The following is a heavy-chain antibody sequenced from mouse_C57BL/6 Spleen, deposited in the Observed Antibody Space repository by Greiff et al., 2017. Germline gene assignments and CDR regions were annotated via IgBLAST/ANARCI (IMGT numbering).Heavy chain of an antibody. Sequence: VQLQQSGPELVKPGASVKISCKASGYAFSSSWMNWVKQRPGKGLEWIGRIYPGDGDTNYNGKFKGTATLTAEKSSSTAYMQLSSLTSEDSAVYFGARGCNYVDAMDYWGQGTSVTVSS. V-gene: IGHV1-82*01. D-gene: IGHD2-1*01. J-gene: IGHJ4*01. CDR3: ARGCNYVDAMDY. CDR2: IYPGDGDT. CDR1: GYAFSSSW.